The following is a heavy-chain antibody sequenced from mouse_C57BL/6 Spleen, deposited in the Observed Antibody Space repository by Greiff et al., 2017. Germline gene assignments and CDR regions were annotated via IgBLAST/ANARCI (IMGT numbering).Heavy chain of an antibody. CDR2: LNYDGSST. D-gene: IGHD1-1*01. CDR1: GFTFRDYY. J-gene: IGHJ3*01. V-gene: IGHV5-16*01. Sequence: EVQRVESEGGLVQPGSSMKLSCTASGFTFRDYYMAWVRQVPEKGLEWVANLNYDGSSTYYLDSLKSRFIISRDNAKNILYLQMSSLKSEDTATYYCARGGYGSSYGFAYWGQGTLVTVSA. CDR3: ARGGYGSSYGFAY.